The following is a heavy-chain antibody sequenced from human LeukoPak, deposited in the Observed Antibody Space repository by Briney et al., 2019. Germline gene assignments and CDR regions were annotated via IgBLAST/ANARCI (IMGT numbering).Heavy chain of an antibody. J-gene: IGHJ5*02. D-gene: IGHD6-13*01. Sequence: GASVKVSCKASGYTFTGYYMHWGRRAPGQGLEWMGWINPNSGGTNYAQKFQGRVTMTRDTSISTAYMELSRLRSDDTAVYYCARGPAAGLGNWFDPWGQGTLVTVSS. V-gene: IGHV1-2*02. CDR2: INPNSGGT. CDR3: ARGPAAGLGNWFDP. CDR1: GYTFTGYY.